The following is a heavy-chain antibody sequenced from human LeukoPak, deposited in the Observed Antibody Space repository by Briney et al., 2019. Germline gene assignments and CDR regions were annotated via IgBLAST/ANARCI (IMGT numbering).Heavy chain of an antibody. CDR2: VKSKTDGGTT. CDR3: TTEGIAVAAAFDY. V-gene: IGHV3-15*01. CDR1: AFTFSNAW. J-gene: IGHJ4*02. Sequence: GGSLPLSCAASAFTFSNAWMSWVRQARGKGLDWVGRVKSKTDGGTTDYAAPVKGRFTISRDDSKNTLYLQMNSLKTEDTAVYYCTTEGIAVAAAFDYWGQGTLVTVSS. D-gene: IGHD6-19*01.